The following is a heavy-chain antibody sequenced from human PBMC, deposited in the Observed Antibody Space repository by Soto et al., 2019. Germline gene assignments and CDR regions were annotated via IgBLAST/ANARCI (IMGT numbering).Heavy chain of an antibody. Sequence: LSLTCTVSGGSISSDDYYWSWIRQAPGRGLEWIGYMHSSGSIYYKPSLKSRARMSIDTAGNQFSLKVSSVTVADTAVYYCARDLDGLHDDTSGPFPRPGWGQGTLVTVSS. CDR2: MHSSGSI. CDR1: GGSISSDDYY. CDR3: ARDLDGLHDDTSGPFPRPG. V-gene: IGHV4-30-4*01. D-gene: IGHD3-22*01. J-gene: IGHJ1*01.